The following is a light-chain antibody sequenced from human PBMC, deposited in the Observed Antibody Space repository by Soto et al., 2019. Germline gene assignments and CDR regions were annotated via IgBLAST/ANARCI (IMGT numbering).Light chain of an antibody. Sequence: DIQMTQSPSSLSASVGDRVTITCQASQDINTHLNWYQQKPGKAPKLLIYDASKLETGVPSRFSGGGSGTDFTLTVTSLQPEDIAIYFCQQYDSLLLTFGGGTKVEL. V-gene: IGKV1-33*01. CDR1: QDINTH. CDR2: DAS. CDR3: QQYDSLLLT. J-gene: IGKJ4*01.